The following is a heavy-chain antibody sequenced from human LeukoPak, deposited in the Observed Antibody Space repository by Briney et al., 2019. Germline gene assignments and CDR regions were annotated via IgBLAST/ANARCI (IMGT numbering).Heavy chain of an antibody. CDR3: ARDLGYSYGLRPVGY. V-gene: IGHV3-21*01. CDR2: ISSSSYI. Sequence: GGSLRLSCAASGFTFSSYSMNWVRQAPGKGLEWVSSISSSSYIYYADSVKGRFTISRDNAKNSLYLQMNSLRAEDTAVYYCARDLGYSYGLRPVGYWGQGTLVTVSS. CDR1: GFTFSSYS. J-gene: IGHJ4*02. D-gene: IGHD5-18*01.